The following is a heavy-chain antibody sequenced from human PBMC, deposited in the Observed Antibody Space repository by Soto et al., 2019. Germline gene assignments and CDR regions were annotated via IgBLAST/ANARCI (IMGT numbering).Heavy chain of an antibody. CDR1: GFTFSSYD. CDR3: ARGVQGQWLVDYYYYGMDV. CDR2: IGTAGDT. D-gene: IGHD6-19*01. J-gene: IGHJ6*02. V-gene: IGHV3-13*01. Sequence: GGSLRLSCAASGFTFSSYDMHWVRQATGKGLEWVSAIGTAGDTYYPGSVKGRFTISRENAKNSLYLQMNSLRAEDTAVYYCARGVQGQWLVDYYYYGMDVWGQGTTVTVSS.